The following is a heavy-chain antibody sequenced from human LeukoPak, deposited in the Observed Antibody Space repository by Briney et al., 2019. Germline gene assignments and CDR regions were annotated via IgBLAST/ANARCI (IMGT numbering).Heavy chain of an antibody. CDR2: IYYSGST. D-gene: IGHD2-21*02. V-gene: IGHV4-59*01. CDR1: GGSISSYY. Sequence: PSETLSLTCIVSGGSISSYYWSWIRQPPGKGLEWIGYIYYSGSTSYSPSLKSRVTISVDTSKNQFSLKLSSVTAADTAVYYCARETATDWYICVWGRGTLVTVSS. J-gene: IGHJ2*01. CDR3: ARETATDWYICV.